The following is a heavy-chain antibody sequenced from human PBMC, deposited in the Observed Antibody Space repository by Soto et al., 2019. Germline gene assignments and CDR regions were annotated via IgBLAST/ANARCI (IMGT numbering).Heavy chain of an antibody. D-gene: IGHD4-17*01. CDR3: ATGGGKTTALYDAFDI. V-gene: IGHV1-24*01. CDR1: GYSLTELS. Sequence: VASVKVSCKVCGYSLTELSMHWVRQAPGKGLEWMGGFDPEDGETIHAQKFQGRVTMTEDTSTDTAYMELSSLRSEDTAVYYCATGGGKTTALYDAFDIWGQGTMVTVSS. J-gene: IGHJ3*02. CDR2: FDPEDGET.